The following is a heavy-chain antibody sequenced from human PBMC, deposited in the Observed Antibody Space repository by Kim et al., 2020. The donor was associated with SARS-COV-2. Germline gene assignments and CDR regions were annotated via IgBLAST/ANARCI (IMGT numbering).Heavy chain of an antibody. J-gene: IGHJ3*01. Sequence: GESLKISCEISGYSFSSYWTGWVRQMPGKGLEWMGFFYAGDSDTRYSPSFQGQVTISADKSISTAYLPGNSLKASDTAMYYCAGVPGVASSGSNAFDFWGQGTMVTVSS. D-gene: IGHD3-22*01. V-gene: IGHV5-51*01. CDR2: FYAGDSDT. CDR1: GYSFSSYW. CDR3: AGVPGVASSGSNAFDF.